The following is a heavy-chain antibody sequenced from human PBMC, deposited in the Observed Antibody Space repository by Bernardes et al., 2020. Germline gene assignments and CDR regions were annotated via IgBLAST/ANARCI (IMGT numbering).Heavy chain of an antibody. D-gene: IGHD3-22*01. J-gene: IGHJ4*02. Sequence: GGSLRLSCAASGFTFSSYAMSWVRQAPGKGLEWVSAISGSGGSTYYADSVKGRFTISRDNSKNTLYLQMNSLRAEDTAVYYCAKDSTGYGSSGYSHFDYWGQGTLVTVSS. CDR1: GFTFSSYA. V-gene: IGHV3-23*01. CDR2: ISGSGGST. CDR3: AKDSTGYGSSGYSHFDY.